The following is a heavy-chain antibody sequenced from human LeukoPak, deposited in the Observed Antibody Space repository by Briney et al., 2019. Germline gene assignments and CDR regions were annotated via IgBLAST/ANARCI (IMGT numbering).Heavy chain of an antibody. CDR3: ARDWTYDFWSGYYVPNNWFDP. CDR1: GYTFTSYG. V-gene: IGHV1-18*01. D-gene: IGHD3-3*01. CDR2: ISAYNGNT. J-gene: IGHJ5*02. Sequence: ASVTVSCKASGYTFTSYGISWVRQAPGQGLEWMGWISAYNGNTNYAQKLQGRVTMTTDTSTSTAYMELRSLRSDDTAVYYCARDWTYDFWSGYYVPNNWFDPWGQGTLVTVSS.